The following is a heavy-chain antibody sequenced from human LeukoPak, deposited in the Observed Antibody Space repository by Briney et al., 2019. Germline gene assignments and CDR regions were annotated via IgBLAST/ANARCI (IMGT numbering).Heavy chain of an antibody. J-gene: IGHJ4*02. D-gene: IGHD6-25*01. CDR1: GFNFYSFT. V-gene: IGHV3-48*01. Sequence: GGSLRLSCVASGFNFYSFTMNWVRQAPGKGLEWVSYISSGGSTIYYRDSVKGRFTISRDNAKNSLYLQMDSLSADDTGVYYCATTTSSAWMPFDYWGQGTLVAVSS. CDR2: ISSGGSTI. CDR3: ATTTSSAWMPFDY.